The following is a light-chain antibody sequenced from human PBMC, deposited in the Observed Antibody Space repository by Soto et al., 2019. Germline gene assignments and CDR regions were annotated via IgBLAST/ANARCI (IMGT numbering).Light chain of an antibody. V-gene: IGKV3-20*01. CDR1: QSISSSY. CDR2: GAS. CDR3: QQYDTSPRT. J-gene: IGKJ1*01. Sequence: EIVLTQSPGTLSLSPGERATLSCRASQSISSSYLAIAWYQQKPGQPPRLLISGASSRATCIPDRFSGSGSATDFTLTISSLEPEDFAVYYCQQYDTSPRTFGQGTRVDIK.